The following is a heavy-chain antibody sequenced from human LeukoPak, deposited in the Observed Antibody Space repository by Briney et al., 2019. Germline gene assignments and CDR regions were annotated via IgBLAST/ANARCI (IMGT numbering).Heavy chain of an antibody. CDR1: GGSITSNNYY. CDR2: ISYGGST. J-gene: IGHJ2*01. V-gene: IGHV4-39*07. D-gene: IGHD1-26*01. CDR3: ARAYSDVSYNYWYFVL. Sequence: SETLSHTCTVSGGSITSNNYYWGWIRQPPGKGLEWIGSISYGGSTHYNPSLKSRVTMSVDTSKNQFSLKLTSVTAADAAVYFCARAYSDVSYNYWYFVLWGRGTLVTVSS.